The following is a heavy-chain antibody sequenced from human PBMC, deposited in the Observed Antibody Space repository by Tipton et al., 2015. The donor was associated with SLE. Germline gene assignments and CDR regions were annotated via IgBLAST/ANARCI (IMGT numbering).Heavy chain of an antibody. Sequence: TLSLTCSVSGGYITSDIYYWGWIRQPPGKGLEWIGSVYDSGTTYYNPSLKSRVIMSVDTSKTQFSLKLSSLTAADTAVYYCARVVAVGATHYYDVDVWGQGTTVTVSS. CDR2: VYDSGTT. V-gene: IGHV4-39*07. J-gene: IGHJ6*02. CDR1: GGYITSDIYY. CDR3: ARVVAVGATHYYDVDV. D-gene: IGHD2-15*01.